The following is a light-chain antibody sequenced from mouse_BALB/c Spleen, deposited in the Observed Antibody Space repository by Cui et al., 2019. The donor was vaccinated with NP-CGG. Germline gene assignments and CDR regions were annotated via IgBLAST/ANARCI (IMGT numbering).Light chain of an antibody. CDR1: TGAVTTSYY. Sequence: QAVVTQESALTISPGETVTLTCRSSTGAVTTSYYANWVQEKPDHLFTGLIGGTNNRAPGVPARFSGSLIGDKAALTITGAQTEDEAIYFCALWYSNHWVFGGGTKLTVL. CDR3: ALWYSNHWV. V-gene: IGLV1*01. CDR2: GTN. J-gene: IGLJ1*01.